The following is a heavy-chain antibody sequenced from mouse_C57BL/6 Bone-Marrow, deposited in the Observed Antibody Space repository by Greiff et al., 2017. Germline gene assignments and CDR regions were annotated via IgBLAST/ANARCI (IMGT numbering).Heavy chain of an antibody. CDR1: EYEFPSHD. D-gene: IGHD1-1*01. Sequence: EVQLVESGGGLVQPGESLKLSCESYEYEFPSHDMSWVRKTPEKRLELVAAINSDGGSTYYPDTMERRFIISRDNSKKTLYLQRSSLRSEATALYYGGRDPHGSTVGDFDGWGTGTTVTVSS. V-gene: IGHV5-2*01. J-gene: IGHJ1*03. CDR2: INSDGGST. CDR3: GRDPHGSTVGDFDG.